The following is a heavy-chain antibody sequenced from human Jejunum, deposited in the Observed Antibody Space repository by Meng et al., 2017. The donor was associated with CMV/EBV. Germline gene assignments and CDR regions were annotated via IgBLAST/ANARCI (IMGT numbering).Heavy chain of an antibody. D-gene: IGHD2-2*02. J-gene: IGHJ4*02. Sequence: SISNLNWWSWVRQSPGQGLEWLGEKSPTESSNYNPSLKSRVTISVDRSKNQFSLKLTSVTAADTAVYYCVRGRCTRTSCYKGAFDFWSQGTLVTV. CDR3: VRGRCTRTSCYKGAFDF. CDR1: SISNLNW. V-gene: IGHV4-4*02. CDR2: KSPTESS.